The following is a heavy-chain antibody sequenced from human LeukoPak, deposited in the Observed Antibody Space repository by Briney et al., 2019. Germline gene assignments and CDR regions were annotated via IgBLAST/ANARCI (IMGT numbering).Heavy chain of an antibody. D-gene: IGHD3-22*01. J-gene: IGHJ4*02. CDR2: ISGSGDNT. CDR3: AKGSYYDSSGSFYFDY. CDR1: GFTFSSYA. V-gene: IGHV3-23*01. Sequence: GGSLRLSCAASGFTFSSYAMSWVRQVPGKGLEWVSGISGSGDNTYYADSVKGRFTISRDNSKNTLYVQVNSLGTEDTAAYYCAKGSYYDSSGSFYFDYWGQGTLVTVSS.